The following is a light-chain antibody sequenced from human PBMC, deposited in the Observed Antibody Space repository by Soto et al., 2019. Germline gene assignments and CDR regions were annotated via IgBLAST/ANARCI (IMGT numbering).Light chain of an antibody. CDR1: QSISGS. CDR2: KAS. V-gene: IGKV1-5*03. CDR3: QQYNSYSPWT. J-gene: IGKJ1*01. Sequence: DIQMTQSPSTLSASVGDRVTITCRASQSISGSLAWYQQKPGTVPKLLIYKASGLESGVPSRFSGSGSGTEFTLTISSLQPDDFATYYCQQYNSYSPWTFGQGTKVDI.